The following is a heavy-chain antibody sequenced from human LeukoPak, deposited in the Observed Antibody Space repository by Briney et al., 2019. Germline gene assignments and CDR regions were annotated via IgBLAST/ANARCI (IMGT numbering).Heavy chain of an antibody. Sequence: GWSLTLSYAASGFTFSSYSMNLVRQAPGKGLEWVSSISSSSRHIYYADSVKGRFTIYRDDAKNSLFLQMDGLRVEDTAMYYCVRDFSTVTTAYLHHWGQGTLLTVSS. CDR2: ISSSSRHI. CDR1: GFTFSSYS. D-gene: IGHD4-17*01. J-gene: IGHJ1*01. CDR3: VRDFSTVTTAYLHH. V-gene: IGHV3-21*04.